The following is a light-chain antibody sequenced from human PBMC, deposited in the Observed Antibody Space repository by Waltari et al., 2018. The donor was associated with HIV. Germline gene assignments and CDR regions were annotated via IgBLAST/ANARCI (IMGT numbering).Light chain of an antibody. Sequence: PHSASGTPGQRVTISCSGSSSNIGSNFVYWYQQLPGTAPKLLIYRNNQRPSGVPDRFSGSKSGTSASLAISGLRSEDEADYYCAAWDDSLSGHWVFGGGTKVTVL. V-gene: IGLV1-47*01. CDR3: AAWDDSLSGHWV. CDR2: RNN. J-gene: IGLJ3*02. CDR1: SSNIGSNF.